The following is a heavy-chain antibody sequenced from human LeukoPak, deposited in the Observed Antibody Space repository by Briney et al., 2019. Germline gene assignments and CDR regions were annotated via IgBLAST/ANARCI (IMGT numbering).Heavy chain of an antibody. V-gene: IGHV4-31*03. CDR3: ARASRTNGPYAFDI. CDR1: GGSISSGGYY. Sequence: PSETLSLTCTVSGGSISSGGYYWSWIRQHPGKGLEWIGYIYYSGSTYYNPSLKSRVTISVDTSKNQFSLKLSSVTAADTAVYYCARASRTNGPYAFDIWGQGTMVTVSS. J-gene: IGHJ3*02. D-gene: IGHD2-2*01. CDR2: IYYSGST.